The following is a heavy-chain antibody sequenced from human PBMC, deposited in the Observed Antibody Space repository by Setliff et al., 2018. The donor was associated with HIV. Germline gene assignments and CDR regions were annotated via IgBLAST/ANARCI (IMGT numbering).Heavy chain of an antibody. J-gene: IGHJ4*02. CDR2: IDWDDDK. CDR3: ARMTYYYGSGSPGPDY. Sequence: SGPTLVNPTQTLTLTCTFSGFSLSTSGMCVSWIRQPPGKALEWLARIDWDDDKYYSTSLKTRLTVSKDTSKNQVVLTMTNVDPVDTATYFCARMTYYYGSGSPGPDYWGQGILVTVSS. V-gene: IGHV2-70*11. D-gene: IGHD3-10*01. CDR1: GFSLSTSGMC.